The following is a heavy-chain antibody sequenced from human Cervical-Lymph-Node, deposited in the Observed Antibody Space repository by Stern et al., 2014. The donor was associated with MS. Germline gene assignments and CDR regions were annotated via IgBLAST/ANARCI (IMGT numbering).Heavy chain of an antibody. V-gene: IGHV1-3*01. CDR2: INGGPGTT. CDR3: ARQPDYSDFLDV. CDR1: GYNFINHA. D-gene: IGHD4-11*01. Sequence: QVQLMQSGAEVKKPGASMTISCKASGYNFINHAIHWVRQAPGQRLEWMGWINGGPGTTKYSQKCQGRVSFTRDKAASAAYMDLSSLSPDDTAVYYCARQPDYSDFLDVWGQGTLVTVSS. J-gene: IGHJ4*02.